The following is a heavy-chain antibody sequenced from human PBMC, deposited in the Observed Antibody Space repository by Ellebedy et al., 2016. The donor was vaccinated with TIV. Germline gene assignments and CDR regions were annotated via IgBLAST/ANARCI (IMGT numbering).Heavy chain of an antibody. CDR2: ISPYNGNT. V-gene: IGHV1-18*01. CDR1: AYTSIKYG. CDR3: ARDWDEWAYTSGWGGH. J-gene: IGHJ4*02. D-gene: IGHD5-18*01. Sequence: ASVKVSCXASAYTSIKYGISWVRQAPGQGLEWMGWISPYNGNTNYAQKAQGRVTMTTEISTSTVYMELRSLTPDDTAVYYCARDWDEWAYTSGWGGHWGQGTLVTVSS.